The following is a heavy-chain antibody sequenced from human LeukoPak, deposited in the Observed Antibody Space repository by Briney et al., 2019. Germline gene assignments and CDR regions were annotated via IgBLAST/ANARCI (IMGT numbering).Heavy chain of an antibody. V-gene: IGHV1-18*01. CDR3: AKDSQFGGNWFDP. CDR1: GYTFTSYG. CDR2: ISAYNGNT. D-gene: IGHD3-10*01. Sequence: ASVKVSCKASGYTFTSYGISWVRQAPGQGLEWMGWISAYNGNTNYAQELQGRVTMTTDTSTSTAYMELRSLRSDDTAVYYCAKDSQFGGNWFDPWGQGTLVTVSS. J-gene: IGHJ5*02.